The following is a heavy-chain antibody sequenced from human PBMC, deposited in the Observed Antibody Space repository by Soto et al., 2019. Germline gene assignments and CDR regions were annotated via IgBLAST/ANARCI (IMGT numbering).Heavy chain of an antibody. J-gene: IGHJ4*02. D-gene: IGHD3-10*01. CDR2: IKHDGSEK. CDR3: AKGTAMVRGVNDY. CDR1: GFTFSTYW. V-gene: IGHV3-7*01. Sequence: GGSLRLSCAASGFTFSTYWMSWVRQAPGKGLEWVANIKHDGSEKYYVDSVKGRFTISRDNSKNTLYLQMNSLRAEDTAVYYCAKGTAMVRGVNDYWGQGTLVSVSS.